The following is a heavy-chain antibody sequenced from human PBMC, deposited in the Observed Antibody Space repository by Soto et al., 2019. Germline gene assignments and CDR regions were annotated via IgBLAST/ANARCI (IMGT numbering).Heavy chain of an antibody. Sequence: QVQLVQSGAEVKKPGSSVKVSCKASADTFNSYSLSWLRQAPGQRLEWMGGITPVFGTADYAQSFEDRLTITADDSTSPVYMELSRLRSDDTAVYYCARSLEGTTVTNWFDPWRQGALVTVSS. J-gene: IGHJ5*02. CDR3: ARSLEGTTVTNWFDP. CDR2: ITPVFGTA. D-gene: IGHD4-17*01. CDR1: ADTFNSYS. V-gene: IGHV1-69*01.